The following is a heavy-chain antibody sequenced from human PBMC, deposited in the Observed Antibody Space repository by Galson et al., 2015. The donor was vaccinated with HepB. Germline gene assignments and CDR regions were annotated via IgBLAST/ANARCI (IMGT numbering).Heavy chain of an antibody. CDR2: ISWNSGSI. Sequence: SLRLSCAASGFTFDDYAMHWVRQAPGKGLEWVSGISWNSGSIGYADSVKGRFTISRDNAKNSLYLQMNSLRAEDTALYYCAKVGSGSDYWGQGTLVTVSS. D-gene: IGHD3-3*01. V-gene: IGHV3-9*01. J-gene: IGHJ4*02. CDR1: GFTFDDYA. CDR3: AKVGSGSDY.